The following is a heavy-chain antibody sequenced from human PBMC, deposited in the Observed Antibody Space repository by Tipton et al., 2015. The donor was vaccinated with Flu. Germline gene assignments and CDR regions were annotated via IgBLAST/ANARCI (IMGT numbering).Heavy chain of an antibody. Sequence: TLSLTCTVSGGSLNSYYWSWFRQPPGEGMEWIAYIHNSGTTTYNPSLKSRVTLSVDTSKNHFSLNLNSVTTADTAIYYCARRGLPENYFDLWGQGRLVTVSS. D-gene: IGHD3-16*01. V-gene: IGHV4-59*07. CDR2: IHNSGTT. CDR3: ARRGLPENYFDL. CDR1: GGSLNSYY. J-gene: IGHJ4*02.